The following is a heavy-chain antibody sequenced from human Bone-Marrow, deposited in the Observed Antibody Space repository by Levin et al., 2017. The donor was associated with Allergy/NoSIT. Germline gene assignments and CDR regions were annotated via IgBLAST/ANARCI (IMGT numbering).Heavy chain of an antibody. CDR1: GFTFDDYA. CDR2: ISWNSGSI. V-gene: IGHV3-9*01. CDR3: AKDFSYDSSGYYGAFDY. J-gene: IGHJ4*02. D-gene: IGHD3-22*01. Sequence: GGSLRLSCAASGFTFDDYAMHWVRQAPGKGLEWVSGISWNSGSIGYADSVKGRFTISRDNAKNSLYLQMNSLRAEDTALYYCAKDFSYDSSGYYGAFDYWGQGTLVTVSS.